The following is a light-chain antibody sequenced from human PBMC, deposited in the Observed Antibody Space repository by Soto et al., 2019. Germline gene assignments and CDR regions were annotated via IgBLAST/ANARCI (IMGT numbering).Light chain of an antibody. CDR2: GAS. J-gene: IGKJ4*01. CDR1: QSVSSSY. CDR3: QQYGSSPLT. V-gene: IGKV3-20*01. Sequence: EIVLTQYPGTLSLSPGERATLSCRASQSVSSSYLAWYQQKPGQAPRVLIYGASSRATGIPDRFSGSGSGTDFTLTISRLEPEDFAVYYCQQYGSSPLTFGGGTKVDIK.